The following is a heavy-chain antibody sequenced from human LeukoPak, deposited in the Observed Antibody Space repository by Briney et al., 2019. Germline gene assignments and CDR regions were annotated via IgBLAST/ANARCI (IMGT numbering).Heavy chain of an antibody. D-gene: IGHD3-10*01. J-gene: IGHJ6*02. CDR1: GGSISSSDYY. CDR3: ARGFGELYYYGMDV. CDR2: IYYSGST. Sequence: SETLSLTCTVSGGSISSSDYYWAWIRQPPGKGLEWIGNIYYSGSTNYNSSLKSRVTISLDMSKNQFSLKLTSATAADTAVYYCARGFGELYYYGMDVWGQGTTVTVSS. V-gene: IGHV4-39*07.